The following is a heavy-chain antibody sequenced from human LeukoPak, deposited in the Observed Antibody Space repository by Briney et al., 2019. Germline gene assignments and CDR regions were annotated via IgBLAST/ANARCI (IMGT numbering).Heavy chain of an antibody. Sequence: SETLSLTCAVCGGSFSGYYWSWIRQPPGKGLEWIGEINHSGSTNYNPSLKSRVTISVDTSKNQFSLKLSSVTAADTAVYYCARSTRCSGGSCFLYYHYYMDVWGKGTTVTVSS. CDR2: INHSGST. J-gene: IGHJ6*03. D-gene: IGHD2-15*01. CDR3: ARSTRCSGGSCFLYYHYYMDV. V-gene: IGHV4-34*01. CDR1: GGSFSGYY.